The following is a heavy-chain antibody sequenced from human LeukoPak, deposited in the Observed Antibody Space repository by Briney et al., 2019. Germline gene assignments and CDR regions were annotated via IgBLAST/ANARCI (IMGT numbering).Heavy chain of an antibody. D-gene: IGHD6-19*01. V-gene: IGHV4-34*01. CDR2: INHSGST. CDR3: AASRSTAVAGSSHY. J-gene: IGHJ4*02. CDR1: GGSFSGYY. Sequence: SETLSLTCAVYGGSFSGYYWSWIRQPPGKGLEWIGGINHSGSTNYNPSLKSRVTISVDTSKNQFSLKLSSVTAADTAVYYCAASRSTAVAGSSHYWGQGTLVTVSS.